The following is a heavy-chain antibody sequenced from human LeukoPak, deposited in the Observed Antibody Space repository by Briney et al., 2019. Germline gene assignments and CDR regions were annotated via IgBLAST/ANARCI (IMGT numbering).Heavy chain of an antibody. CDR2: ISAYNGHT. Sequence: ASVKVSCKASGYTFTSYGISWVRQAPGQGLEWLGWISAYNGHTNYAQKLQGRVTLTTDTSTSTAYMELRSLRSDDTALFYCARCQEAYYYDSTGHAPTCYFDYWGQGTLVTVSS. CDR3: ARCQEAYYYDSTGHAPTCYFDY. J-gene: IGHJ4*02. D-gene: IGHD3-22*01. V-gene: IGHV1-18*01. CDR1: GYTFTSYG.